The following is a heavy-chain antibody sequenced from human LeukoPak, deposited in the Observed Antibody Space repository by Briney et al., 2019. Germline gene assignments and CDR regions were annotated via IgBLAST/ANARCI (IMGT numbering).Heavy chain of an antibody. D-gene: IGHD4-17*01. J-gene: IGHJ4*02. Sequence: SVKVSCKASGGTFSSYTISWVRQALGQGLEWMGTIIPILGTANYAQKFQGRVTIIADKSTGTAYMELSRLKSEDTAVYYCARDDFDGAINYWGQGTLVTVSS. CDR2: IIPILGTA. V-gene: IGHV1-69*08. CDR1: GGTFSSYT. CDR3: ARDDFDGAINY.